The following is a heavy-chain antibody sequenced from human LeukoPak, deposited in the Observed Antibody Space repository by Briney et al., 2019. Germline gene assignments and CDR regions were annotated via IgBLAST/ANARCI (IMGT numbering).Heavy chain of an antibody. Sequence: PGGSLRLSCAASGFTFSNVWMNWVRQAPGKGLEWVGRIKSKTDGGTTDYAAPVKGRFTISRDDSKNTLYLQMNSLKTEDTAVYFCATENRRNYINDYWGQGTLVTVSS. V-gene: IGHV3-15*01. CDR3: ATENRRNYINDY. CDR1: GFTFSNVW. CDR2: IKSKTDGGTT. D-gene: IGHD5-24*01. J-gene: IGHJ4*02.